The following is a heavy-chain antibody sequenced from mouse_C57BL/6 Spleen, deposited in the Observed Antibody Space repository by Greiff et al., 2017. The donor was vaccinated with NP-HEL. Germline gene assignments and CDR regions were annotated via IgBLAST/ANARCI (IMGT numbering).Heavy chain of an antibody. CDR3: AYGSSYVGAMDY. CDR2: ISPRAGST. D-gene: IGHD1-1*01. CDR1: GYTFTSYD. Sequence: QVQLQQSGPELVKPGASVKLSCKASGYTFTSYDINWVKQRPGQGLEWIGWISPRAGSTQYNEKFKGKATLTVDTSSSTAYMELHSLTSEDSAVYFCAYGSSYVGAMDYWGQGTSVTVSS. V-gene: IGHV1-85*01. J-gene: IGHJ4*01.